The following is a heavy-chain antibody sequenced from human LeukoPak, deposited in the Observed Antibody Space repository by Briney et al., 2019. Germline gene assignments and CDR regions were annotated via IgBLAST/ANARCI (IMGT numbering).Heavy chain of an antibody. J-gene: IGHJ3*02. Sequence: SGTLSLTCAVSGGSISSSNWWSWVRQPPGKGLEWIGEIYHSGSTNYNPSLKSRVTISVDKSKNQFSLKLSSVTAADTAVYYCARTLRDFWSGGYFEIWGQGTMVTVSS. CDR1: GGSISSSNW. D-gene: IGHD3-3*01. CDR2: IYHSGST. CDR3: ARTLRDFWSGGYFEI. V-gene: IGHV4-4*02.